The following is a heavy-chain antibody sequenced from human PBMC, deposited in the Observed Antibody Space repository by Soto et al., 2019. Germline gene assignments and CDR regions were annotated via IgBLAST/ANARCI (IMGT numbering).Heavy chain of an antibody. J-gene: IGHJ3*02. Sequence: PGGSLRLSCAASGFTFSSYSMNWVRQAPGKGLEWVSSMSSSSSYKYYADSVKGRFTISRDNAKNSLYLQMNSLRAEDTAVYYGATWYYERSGYRSIWGQGTMVTVSS. D-gene: IGHD3-22*01. V-gene: IGHV3-21*01. CDR1: GFTFSSYS. CDR2: MSSSSSYK. CDR3: ATWYYERSGYRSI.